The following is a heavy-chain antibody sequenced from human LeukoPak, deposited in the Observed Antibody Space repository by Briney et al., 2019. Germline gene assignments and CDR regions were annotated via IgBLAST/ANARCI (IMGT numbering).Heavy chain of an antibody. CDR2: MSSGSKYI. Sequence: GGSLRLSCTASGFTFSAYAMTWVRQAPGKGLEWISSMSSGSKYIYYADSVRGRFTISRENTNNSLYLLMNNMRAEDTAIYYCARDRPTGASRVFVVQWGQGTPVTVS. D-gene: IGHD3-3*01. J-gene: IGHJ4*02. V-gene: IGHV3-21*06. CDR3: ARDRPTGASRVFVVQ. CDR1: GFTFSAYA.